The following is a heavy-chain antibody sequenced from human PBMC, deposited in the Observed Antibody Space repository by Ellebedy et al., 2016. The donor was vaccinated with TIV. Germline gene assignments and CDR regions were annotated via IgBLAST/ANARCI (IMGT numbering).Heavy chain of an antibody. J-gene: IGHJ4*02. D-gene: IGHD7-27*01. CDR2: INQDGNEG. Sequence: GGSLRLSXAASGFTFSSYWMTWVRQAPGRGLEWVANINQDGNEGYYVDSVEGRFTISRDNAKNSLYLQMSSLRADDTAVYFCARGNETGGLRWGQGTLVTVSS. V-gene: IGHV3-7*01. CDR1: GFTFSSYW. CDR3: ARGNETGGLR.